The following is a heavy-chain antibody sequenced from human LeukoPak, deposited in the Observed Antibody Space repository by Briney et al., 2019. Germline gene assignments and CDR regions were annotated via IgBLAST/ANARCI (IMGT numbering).Heavy chain of an antibody. CDR3: AVTEPVPAAISRRFDP. Sequence: SVKVSCKASGGTFSSYAISWVRQAPGRGLEWMGGIIPIFGTANYAQKFQGRVTITADESTGTAYMELSSLRSEDTAVYYCAVTEPVPAAISRRFDPWGQGTLVTVSS. CDR1: GGTFSSYA. J-gene: IGHJ5*02. D-gene: IGHD2-2*02. V-gene: IGHV1-69*01. CDR2: IIPIFGTA.